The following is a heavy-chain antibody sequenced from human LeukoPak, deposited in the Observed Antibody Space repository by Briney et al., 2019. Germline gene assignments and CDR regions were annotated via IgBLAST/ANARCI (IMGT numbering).Heavy chain of an antibody. D-gene: IGHD6-13*01. Sequence: GGSLRLSCAASGFTFSSYGMHWVRQAPGKGLEWVSAISGSGGSTYYADSVKGRFTISRDNSKNTLYLQMNSLRAEDTAVYYCAKDPGIAAAGTVDYWGQGTLVTVSS. J-gene: IGHJ4*02. CDR1: GFTFSSYG. V-gene: IGHV3-23*01. CDR2: ISGSGGST. CDR3: AKDPGIAAAGTVDY.